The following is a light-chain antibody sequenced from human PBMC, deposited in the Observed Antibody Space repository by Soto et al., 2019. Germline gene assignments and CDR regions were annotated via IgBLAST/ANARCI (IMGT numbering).Light chain of an antibody. Sequence: EIVLTQSPGTLSLSPGEIATLSCRASQSVSSNYLAWYQQKPDQAPRLLIYGASSRATGIPDRFSGSGSGTGFTLTISRLEPEDFAVYYCQQYATSPWTFGQGTKVEIK. CDR3: QQYATSPWT. CDR2: GAS. J-gene: IGKJ1*01. CDR1: QSVSSNY. V-gene: IGKV3-20*01.